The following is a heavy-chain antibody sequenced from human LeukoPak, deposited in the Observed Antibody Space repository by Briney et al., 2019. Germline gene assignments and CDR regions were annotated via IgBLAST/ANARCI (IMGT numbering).Heavy chain of an antibody. CDR3: ARDVKFYYDSSGYYRGFDY. D-gene: IGHD3-22*01. Sequence: KPSETLSLTCTVSGGSISSYYWSWIRQPPGKGLEWIGYIYYSGSTNYNPSLKSRVTISVDTSKHQFSLKLSSVTAADTAVYYCARDVKFYYDSSGYYRGFDYWGQGTLVTVSS. CDR2: IYYSGST. J-gene: IGHJ4*02. CDR1: GGSISSYY. V-gene: IGHV4-59*01.